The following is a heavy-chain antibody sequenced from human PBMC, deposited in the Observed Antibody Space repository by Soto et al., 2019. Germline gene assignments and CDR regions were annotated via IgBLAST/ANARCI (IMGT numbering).Heavy chain of an antibody. CDR2: IYHSGGA. V-gene: IGHV4-31*03. CDR3: ARDYYGAGSQYYYYGMEV. D-gene: IGHD3-10*01. J-gene: IGHJ6*02. Sequence: PSETLSLTCTVSRDSISSGGYYWSWLRQQPGKGLEWIGYIYHSGGASYNPSLRGRAVISIDTSKNQFFLRMNAVTAADTATYYCARDYYGAGSQYYYYGMEVWGQGTTVTVSS. CDR1: RDSISSGGYY.